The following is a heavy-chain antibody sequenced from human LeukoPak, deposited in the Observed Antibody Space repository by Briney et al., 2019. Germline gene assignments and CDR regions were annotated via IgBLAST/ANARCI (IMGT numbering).Heavy chain of an antibody. V-gene: IGHV3-74*01. CDR1: GFTFSSYW. J-gene: IGHJ3*02. Sequence: GGSLRLSCAASGFTFSSYWMHWVRQAPGKGLVWVSRINSDGSSTTYADSVKGRFTISRDNSKNTLYLQMNSLRAEDTAVFYCAKDRDDYVWGSYLGAFDIWGQGTMVTVSS. D-gene: IGHD3-16*01. CDR3: AKDRDDYVWGSYLGAFDI. CDR2: INSDGSST.